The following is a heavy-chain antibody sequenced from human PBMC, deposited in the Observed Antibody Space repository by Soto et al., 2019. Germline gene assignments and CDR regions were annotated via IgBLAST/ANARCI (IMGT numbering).Heavy chain of an antibody. CDR2: ISRDGTNK. V-gene: IGHV3-30*04. D-gene: IGHD3-10*01. CDR3: ARSRSGAVADSFDF. J-gene: IGHJ4*02. Sequence: PGGSLRLSCAASGFTFGRYAIHWVRQAPGKGLEWVAVISRDGTNKYYVDSVKGRFTISRDNSRNTLYLQMNSLRHEDAAVYYCARSRSGAVADSFDFWGQGTLVTVSS. CDR1: GFTFGRYA.